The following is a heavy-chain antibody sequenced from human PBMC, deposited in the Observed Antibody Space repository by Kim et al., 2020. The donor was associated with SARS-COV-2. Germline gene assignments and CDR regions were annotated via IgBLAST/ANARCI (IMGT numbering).Heavy chain of an antibody. J-gene: IGHJ4*02. CDR3: ARVGLVGYCSGGSCYPTY. Sequence: GGSLRLSCAASGFTFSSYWMHWVRQAPGKGLVWVSRINSDGSSTSYADSVKGRFTISRDNAKNTLYLQMNSLRAEDTAVYYCARVGLVGYCSGGSCYPTYWGQGTLVTVSS. CDR2: INSDGSST. D-gene: IGHD2-15*01. V-gene: IGHV3-74*01. CDR1: GFTFSSYW.